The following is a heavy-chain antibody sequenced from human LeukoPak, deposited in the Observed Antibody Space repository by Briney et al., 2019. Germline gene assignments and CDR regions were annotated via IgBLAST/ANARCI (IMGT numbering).Heavy chain of an antibody. CDR1: GFTFSSYA. Sequence: GGPLRLSCAASGFTFSSYAMSWVRQAPGKGLEWVSAIGGSGGSTYYADSVKGRFTISRDNSKNTLYLQMNSLRAEDTAVYYCAKSPEGYSYGPFDYWGQGTLVTVSS. V-gene: IGHV3-23*01. J-gene: IGHJ4*02. CDR2: IGGSGGST. CDR3: AKSPEGYSYGPFDY. D-gene: IGHD5-18*01.